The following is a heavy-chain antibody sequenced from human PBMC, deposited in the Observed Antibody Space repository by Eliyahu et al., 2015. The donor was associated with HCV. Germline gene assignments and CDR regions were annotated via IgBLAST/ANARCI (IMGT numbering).Heavy chain of an antibody. V-gene: IGHV5-10-1*03. J-gene: IGHJ2*01. D-gene: IGHD3-22*01. CDR2: IEASDAYT. CDR1: GYSFXKYW. Sequence: EVQLVQSGAEVKKPGXSLSISCKGXGYSFXKYWISWVRQMPGKGLEWMGRIEASDAYTNYSXSFQGHVTISIDKSISTAYLQWSSLEASDTAMYYCARHPGSGFYYWYFDLWGPGTLVTVSS. CDR3: ARHPGSGFYYWYFDL.